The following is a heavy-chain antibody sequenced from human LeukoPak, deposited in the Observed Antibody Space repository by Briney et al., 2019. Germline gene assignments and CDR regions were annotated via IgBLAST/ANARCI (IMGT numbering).Heavy chain of an antibody. CDR2: IYPGDSDT. D-gene: IGHD2-2*01. V-gene: IGHV5-51*01. CDR1: GYSFTSYW. CDR3: ARHSPQLLEWGGNWFDP. J-gene: IGHJ5*02. Sequence: RGESLKISCKGSGYSFTSYWIGWVRQMPGKGLEWMGIIYPGDSDTRYSPSFQGQVTISADKSISTAYLQWSSLKASDTAMYYCARHSPQLLEWGGNWFDPWGQGTLVTVSS.